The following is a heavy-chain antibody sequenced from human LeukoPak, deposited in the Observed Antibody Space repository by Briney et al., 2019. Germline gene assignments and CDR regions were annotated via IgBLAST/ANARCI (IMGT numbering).Heavy chain of an antibody. J-gene: IGHJ4*02. V-gene: IGHV4-59*08. CDR2: IYYNGST. CDR3: ARHGYGDDTVDY. CDR1: GVSICSFY. Sequence: KPSETLSLTCTVSGVSICSFYWRWIRQPPGEGLEWIGYIYYNGSTSYNPALKSRVTISVDTSKNQFSLKLSSVTAADTAVYYCARHGYGDDTVDYWGQGTLVTVSS. D-gene: IGHD4-17*01.